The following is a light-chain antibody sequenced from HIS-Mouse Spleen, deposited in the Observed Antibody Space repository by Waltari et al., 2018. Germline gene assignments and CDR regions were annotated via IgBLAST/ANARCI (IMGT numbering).Light chain of an antibody. CDR2: DNN. V-gene: IGLV1-51*01. J-gene: IGLJ1*01. Sequence: QSVLTQPPSVFAAPGPKVTISFSGSSPHHWNNYVSWYQQLPGTAPKLLIYDNNKRPSGIPDRSSGSKSGTSATLGITGLQTGDEADYYCGTWDSSLSACVFGTGTKVTVL. CDR1: SPHHWNNY. CDR3: GTWDSSLSACV.